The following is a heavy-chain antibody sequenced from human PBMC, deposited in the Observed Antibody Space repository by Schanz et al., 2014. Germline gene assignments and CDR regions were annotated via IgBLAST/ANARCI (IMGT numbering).Heavy chain of an antibody. D-gene: IGHD3-22*01. V-gene: IGHV1-69*04. CDR3: AREVGLYDRGWFDP. J-gene: IGHJ5*02. CDR2: IIPVLAIA. Sequence: QVQLVQSGAEVKKPGSSMKVSCKASGYTFSSYGISWIRQAPGQGLEWMGRIIPVLAIADYAQKFQGRVTITADKSSDTAYMELSSLRSEDTAVYYCAREVGLYDRGWFDPWGQGTLVTVSS. CDR1: GYTFSSYG.